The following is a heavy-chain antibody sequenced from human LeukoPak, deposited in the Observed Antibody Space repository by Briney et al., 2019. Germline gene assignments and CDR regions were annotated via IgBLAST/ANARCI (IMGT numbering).Heavy chain of an antibody. CDR2: VNSNTGDT. CDR3: ARGAYCGGDCYSDY. CDR1: GYTFIGYY. J-gene: IGHJ4*02. Sequence: ASVKVSCKASGYTFIGYYIHWVRQAPGQGLEWMGWVNSNTGDTRYAQKFQGRVTMTRDTSTSTVYMELSSLRSEDTAVYYCARGAYCGGDCYSDYWGQGTLVTVSS. D-gene: IGHD2-21*02. V-gene: IGHV1-2*02.